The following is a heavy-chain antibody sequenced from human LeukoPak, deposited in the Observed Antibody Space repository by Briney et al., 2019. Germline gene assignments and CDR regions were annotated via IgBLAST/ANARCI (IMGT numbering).Heavy chain of an antibody. J-gene: IGHJ4*02. CDR2: ISGSGSST. V-gene: IGHV3-23*01. D-gene: IGHD6-13*01. CDR3: ARANSGYQFDY. Sequence: GGSLRLSCAASGFTFSSYAMNWVRQAPGKGLEWVSAISGSGSSTYYADSVKGRFTISRDNSKNTLYLQMNSLRAEDTAVYYCARANSGYQFDYWGQGTLVTVSS. CDR1: GFTFSSYA.